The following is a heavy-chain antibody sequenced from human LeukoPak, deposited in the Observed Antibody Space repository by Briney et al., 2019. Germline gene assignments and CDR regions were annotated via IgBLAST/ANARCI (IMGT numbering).Heavy chain of an antibody. V-gene: IGHV3-48*03. CDR2: ISSSGSTI. Sequence: GGSLRLSCAASGFTFSSYEMNWVRQAPGKGLEWVSYISSSGSTIYYADSVKGRFTISRDNAKNSLYLQMNSLRAEDTAVYYCARRYFNNWFDPWGQGTLVTVSS. CDR1: GFTFSSYE. D-gene: IGHD1-1*01. CDR3: ARRYFNNWFDP. J-gene: IGHJ5*02.